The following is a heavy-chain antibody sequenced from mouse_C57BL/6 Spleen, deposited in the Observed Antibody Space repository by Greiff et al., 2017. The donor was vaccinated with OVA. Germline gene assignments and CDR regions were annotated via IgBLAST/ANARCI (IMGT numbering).Heavy chain of an antibody. CDR1: GYAFSSSW. J-gene: IGHJ2*01. CDR3: AQKVLLGPFDY. Sequence: VKLMESGPELVKPGASVKISCKASGYAFSSSWMNWVKQRPGKGLEWIGRIYPGDGDTNYNGKFKGKATLTADKSSSTAYMQLSSLTSEDSAVYFCAQKVLLGPFDYWGQGTTLTVSS. D-gene: IGHD4-1*01. CDR2: IYPGDGDT. V-gene: IGHV1-82*01.